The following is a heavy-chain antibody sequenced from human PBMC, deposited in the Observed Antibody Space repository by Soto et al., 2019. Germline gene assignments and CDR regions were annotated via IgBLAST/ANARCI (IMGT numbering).Heavy chain of an antibody. D-gene: IGHD6-19*01. CDR3: ARDPVAGTDFDY. V-gene: IGHV1-18*01. J-gene: IGHJ4*02. CDR2: INAYNCNT. CDR1: GYTFTSYG. Sequence: QVKLVQSGAEVKKPGASVKVSCKASGYTFTSYGISWVRQAPGQGLEGMGWINAYNCNTNYAQKRQGRGTMTTDTATSPAYLAPRSLRADGPAVYYCARDPVAGTDFDYWGQGTLVTVSS.